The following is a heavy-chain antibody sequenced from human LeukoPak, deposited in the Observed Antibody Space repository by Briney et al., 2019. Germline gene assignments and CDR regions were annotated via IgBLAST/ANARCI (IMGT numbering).Heavy chain of an antibody. V-gene: IGHV3-9*01. D-gene: IGHD1-1*01. CDR3: AKDKGLTGTSFFDY. Sequence: PERSLRLSCAASGFTFDDYAMHWVRQAPGKGLEWVSGISWNSGSIGYADSVKGRFTISRDNAKNSLYLQMNSLRAEDTALYYCAKDKGLTGTSFFDYWGQGTLVTVSS. CDR2: ISWNSGSI. J-gene: IGHJ4*02. CDR1: GFTFDDYA.